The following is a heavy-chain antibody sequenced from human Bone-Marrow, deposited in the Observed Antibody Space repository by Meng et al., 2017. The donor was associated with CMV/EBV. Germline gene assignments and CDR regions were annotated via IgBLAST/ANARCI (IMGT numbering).Heavy chain of an antibody. J-gene: IGHJ6*02. Sequence: SEPLSLTCTVSGGSISSSSYYWGWIRQPPGKGLEWIGYIYYSGSTNYNPSLKSRVTISVDTSKNQISLKLSSVTAAGTAVYYCARVGAVGSSTPKDVWGQGTTVTVSS. CDR1: GGSISSSSYY. V-gene: IGHV4-61*05. D-gene: IGHD2-2*01. CDR2: IYYSGST. CDR3: ARVGAVGSSTPKDV.